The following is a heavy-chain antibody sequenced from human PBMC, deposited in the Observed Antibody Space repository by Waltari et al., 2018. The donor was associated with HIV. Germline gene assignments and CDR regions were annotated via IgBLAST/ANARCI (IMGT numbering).Heavy chain of an antibody. CDR2: TKSKNDGGTI. CDR1: GFTFINAW. D-gene: IGHD1-1*01. J-gene: IGHJ4*02. CDR3: VTDAVAVPLDTAY. V-gene: IGHV3-15*01. Sequence: EVHLVESGGGLVKPGGSLRVSCTVSGFTFINAWMSWVRQAPGKGLEGLGQTKSKNDGGTIDYAAPVKYRFTILRDDSKHTLYLEMSSLKIDDTGIYYCVTDAVAVPLDTAYWGQGTLVTVSS.